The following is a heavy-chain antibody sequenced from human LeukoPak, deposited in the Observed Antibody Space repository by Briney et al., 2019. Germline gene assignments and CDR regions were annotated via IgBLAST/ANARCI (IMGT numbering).Heavy chain of an antibody. V-gene: IGHV4-61*01. J-gene: IGHJ5*02. CDR3: ARQVTAAAGTNWFDP. D-gene: IGHD6-13*01. CDR2: IYCRGST. Sequence: PSETLSLPCTVSGGSVSSETYVWSWIRQPPGKGLEWIGYIYCRGSTHHNPSLKSRVTMSVDTSKHQLSLKLNSVTAADTATYYCARQVTAAAGTNWFDPWGQRTLVTVSS. CDR1: GGSVSSETYV.